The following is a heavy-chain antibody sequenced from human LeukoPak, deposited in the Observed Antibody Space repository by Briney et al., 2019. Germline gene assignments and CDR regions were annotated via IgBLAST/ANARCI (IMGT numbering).Heavy chain of an antibody. V-gene: IGHV3-30*02. CDR2: IRYDGSNK. Sequence: PGGSLRLSCAASGFTFSSYGMHWVRQAPGKGLERVAVIRYDGSNKYYADSVKGRFTISRDNSKNTLDLQMNSLRAEDTAVYYCARDYDSSHNFDYWGQGTLVTVSS. J-gene: IGHJ4*02. D-gene: IGHD3-22*01. CDR3: ARDYDSSHNFDY. CDR1: GFTFSSYG.